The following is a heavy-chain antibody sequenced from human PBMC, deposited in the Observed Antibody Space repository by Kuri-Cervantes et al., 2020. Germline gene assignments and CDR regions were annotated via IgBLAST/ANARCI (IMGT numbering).Heavy chain of an antibody. Sequence: ASVKVSCKVSGYTLTELSMHWVRQATGQGLEWMGWMKPTSASSGYAQKFQGRVTMTRNTSISTAYMELSSLRSEDTAVYYCARGAYDPTYYYYMDVWGKGTTVTVSS. D-gene: IGHD5-12*01. V-gene: IGHV1-8*01. J-gene: IGHJ6*03. CDR2: MKPTSASS. CDR3: ARGAYDPTYYYYMDV. CDR1: GYTLTELS.